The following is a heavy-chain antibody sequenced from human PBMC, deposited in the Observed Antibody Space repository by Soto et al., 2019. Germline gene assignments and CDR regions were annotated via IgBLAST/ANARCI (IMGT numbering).Heavy chain of an antibody. J-gene: IGHJ4*02. V-gene: IGHV3-64D*06. Sequence: LRLSCSVFVFTFSIYAMHWVRQAPCKGLQYVSSISSNGVSTYYADSVKGRFTISRDNSKNTLYLQMSSLRVEDTAVYYCVKDRYVDYWGQGTLVTVSS. CDR3: VKDRYVDY. CDR2: ISSNGVST. CDR1: VFTFSIYA.